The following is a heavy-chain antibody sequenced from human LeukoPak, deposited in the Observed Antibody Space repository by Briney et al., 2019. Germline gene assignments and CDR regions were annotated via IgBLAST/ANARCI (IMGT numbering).Heavy chain of an antibody. CDR2: INHSGST. J-gene: IGHJ4*01. CDR1: GGSFSGYY. V-gene: IGHV4-34*01. D-gene: IGHD3-10*02. CDR3: ARSAGYYLPSP. Sequence: SETLSLTCAVYGGSFSGYYWSWIRQPPGKGLEWIGEINHSGSTNYNPSLKSRVTISIDTSKNQFSLKLSSVTAADTAVYYCARSAGYYLPSPRGHGTLVTVSS.